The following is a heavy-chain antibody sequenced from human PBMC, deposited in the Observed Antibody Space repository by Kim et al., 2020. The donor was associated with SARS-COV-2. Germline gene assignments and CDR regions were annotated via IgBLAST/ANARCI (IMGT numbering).Heavy chain of an antibody. J-gene: IGHJ6*02. CDR3: ARGFFRDGVDV. D-gene: IGHD3-10*01. CDR2: ITSDGSNT. Sequence: GGSLRLSCAASGFTFSNYGINWVRQAPGKGLVWVSCITSDGSNTHYADSVKGRSTISRDNAENTLYLQMNSLRAEDTAVYYCARGFFRDGVDVWGQGTTVTVSS. CDR1: GFTFSNYG. V-gene: IGHV3-74*01.